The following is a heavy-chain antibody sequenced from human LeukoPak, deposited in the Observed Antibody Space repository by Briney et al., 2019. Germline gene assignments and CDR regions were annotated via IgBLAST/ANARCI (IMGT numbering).Heavy chain of an antibody. Sequence: SETLSLTCAVYGGSFSGYYWSWIRQPPGKGLECIGEINHSGSTNYNPSLKSRVTISVDTSKNQFSLKLSSVTAADTAVYYCARGDSYYYDFWSGYSYYFDYWGQGTLVTVSS. CDR1: GGSFSGYY. CDR2: INHSGST. D-gene: IGHD3-3*01. V-gene: IGHV4-34*01. CDR3: ARGDSYYYDFWSGYSYYFDY. J-gene: IGHJ4*02.